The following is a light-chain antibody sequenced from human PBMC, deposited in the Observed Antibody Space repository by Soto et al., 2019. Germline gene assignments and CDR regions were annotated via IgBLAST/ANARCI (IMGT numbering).Light chain of an antibody. CDR3: KQRNLGLT. CDR1: QSVRNY. V-gene: IGKV3-11*01. CDR2: DAS. Sequence: EIVLTQSPATLSLSPGGRATLSCRSSQSVRNYLTWYQQKPGQPPRLLIYDASNRATGIPARFSGSGYGTDFTLTISSLEPDDFAVYDCKQRNLGLTFGGGTKVEIK. J-gene: IGKJ4*01.